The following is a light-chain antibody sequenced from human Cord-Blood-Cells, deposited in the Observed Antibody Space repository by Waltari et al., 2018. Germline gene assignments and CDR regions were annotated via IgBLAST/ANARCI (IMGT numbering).Light chain of an antibody. J-gene: IGKJ1*01. V-gene: IGKV3-20*01. Sequence: EIVLTQSPGTLSLSSGERATLSCRASQSVSSSYLAWYQQKPGQAPRPLIYGASSRATGIPDRFSGSRSGTDFTLTISRLEPEDFAVYYCQQYGSSPPWTFGQGTKVEIK. CDR1: QSVSSSY. CDR3: QQYGSSPPWT. CDR2: GAS.